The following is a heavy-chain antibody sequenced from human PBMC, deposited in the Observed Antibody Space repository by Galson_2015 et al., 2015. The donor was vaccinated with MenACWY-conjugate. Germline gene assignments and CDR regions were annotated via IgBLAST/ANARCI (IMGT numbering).Heavy chain of an antibody. V-gene: IGHV3-23*05. Sequence: SCAVSGFSFSRFAMHWVRQAPGKGLEWVAAINIGSNSMYYGDSVKGRFTISRDNLKNTLFLQMSSLRTEDTAVYYCAKDLGPSGGSGWYGVDHWGQGTLVTVSS. J-gene: IGHJ4*02. CDR3: AKDLGPSGGSGWYGVDH. CDR2: INIGSNSM. CDR1: GFSFSRFA. D-gene: IGHD6-19*01.